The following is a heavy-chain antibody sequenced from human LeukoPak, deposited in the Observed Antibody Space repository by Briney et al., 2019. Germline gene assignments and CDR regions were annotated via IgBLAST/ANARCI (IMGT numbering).Heavy chain of an antibody. CDR2: INHSGST. D-gene: IGHD3-10*01. V-gene: IGHV4-34*01. Sequence: PSETLSLTCAVYGGSFSGYYWSWIRQPPGNGLEWIGEINHSGSTNYNPSLKSRVTISIDTSKNQFSLKLSSVTAADTAVYYCARGLRFGELFFFDYWGQGTLVTVSS. CDR3: ARGLRFGELFFFDY. CDR1: GGSFSGYY. J-gene: IGHJ4*02.